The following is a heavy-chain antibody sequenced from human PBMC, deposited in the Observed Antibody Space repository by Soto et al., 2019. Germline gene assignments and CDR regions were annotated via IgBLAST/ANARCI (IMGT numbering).Heavy chain of an antibody. CDR3: AKDHRSAAGSSSWGHFDY. Sequence: GGSLRLSCAASGFTFSSYAMSWVRQAPGKGLEWVSAISGSGGSTYYADSVKGRFTISRDNSKNTLYLQMNSLRAEDTAVYYCAKDHRSAAGSSSWGHFDYWGQGTLVTVSS. J-gene: IGHJ4*02. CDR1: GFTFSSYA. CDR2: ISGSGGST. D-gene: IGHD6-13*01. V-gene: IGHV3-23*01.